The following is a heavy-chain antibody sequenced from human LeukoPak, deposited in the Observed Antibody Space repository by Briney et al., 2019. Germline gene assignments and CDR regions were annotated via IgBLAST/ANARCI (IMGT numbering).Heavy chain of an antibody. J-gene: IGHJ6*02. CDR3: ARGSGIVGAYYYYGMDV. D-gene: IGHD1-26*01. CDR2: IYYSGTT. V-gene: IGHV4-61*01. CDR1: GGSVNSGNYY. Sequence: SETLSLTCTVSGGSVNSGNYYWSWIRQPPGKGLEWIGYIYYSGTTNYNPSLKSRVTISLDTSKNQFSLKLSSVTAADTAVYYCARGSGIVGAYYYYGMDVWGQGTTVTVSS.